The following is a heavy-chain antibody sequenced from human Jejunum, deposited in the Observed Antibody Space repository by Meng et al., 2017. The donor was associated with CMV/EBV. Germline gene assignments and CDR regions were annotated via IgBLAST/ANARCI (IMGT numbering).Heavy chain of an antibody. Sequence: SSGFTFSSHSMNWVRQAPGKGLEWVSYISSTSSTTHYADSMKGRFTISRDNAKNSLYLQMNSLRGEDTAVYYCARNPPGKGFIDYWGQGTLVTVSS. CDR2: ISSTSSTT. V-gene: IGHV3-48*04. J-gene: IGHJ4*02. CDR1: GFTFSSHS. CDR3: ARNPPGKGFIDY. D-gene: IGHD1-1*01.